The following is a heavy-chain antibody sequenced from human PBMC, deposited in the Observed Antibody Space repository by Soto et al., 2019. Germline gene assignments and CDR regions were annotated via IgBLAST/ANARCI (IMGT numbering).Heavy chain of an antibody. J-gene: IGHJ6*02. CDR1: GGTFSSYA. Sequence: ASVKVSCEASGGTFSSYAISWVRQAPGQGLEWMGGIIPIFGTANYAQKFQGRVTITADESTSTAYMELSSLRSEDTAVYYCARDGTVTTDYYYGMDVWGQGTTVTVSS. D-gene: IGHD4-4*01. CDR2: IIPIFGTA. CDR3: ARDGTVTTDYYYGMDV. V-gene: IGHV1-69*13.